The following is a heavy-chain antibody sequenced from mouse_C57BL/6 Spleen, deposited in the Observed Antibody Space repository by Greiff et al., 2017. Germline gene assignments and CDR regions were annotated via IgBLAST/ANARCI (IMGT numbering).Heavy chain of an antibody. Sequence: QVHVKQPGAELVRPGSSVKLSCKASGYTFTSYWMDWVKQRPGQGLEWIGNIYPSDSETHYNQKFKDKATLTVDKSSITAYMQFSSLTSEDSAVYYCASLGGNYYFDYWGQGTTLTVSS. CDR3: ASLGGNYYFDY. D-gene: IGHD2-1*01. V-gene: IGHV1-61*01. CDR1: GYTFTSYW. CDR2: IYPSDSET. J-gene: IGHJ2*01.